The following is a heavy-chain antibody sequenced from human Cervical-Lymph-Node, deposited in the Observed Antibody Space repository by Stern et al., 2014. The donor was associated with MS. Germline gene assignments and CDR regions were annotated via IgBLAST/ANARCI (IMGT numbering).Heavy chain of an antibody. J-gene: IGHJ4*02. Sequence: QVQLQESGPGLVKPSETLSLTCTVSGGSITSYYWSWIRQPPGKGLEWIGDIYYSGSTNYNPSLKSRVTISVDTSKNQFSLKLSSVTAADTAAYYCARGPYSTGLHFDYWGQETLVTVSS. CDR3: ARGPYSTGLHFDY. CDR2: IYYSGST. V-gene: IGHV4-59*01. CDR1: GGSITSYY. D-gene: IGHD6-25*01.